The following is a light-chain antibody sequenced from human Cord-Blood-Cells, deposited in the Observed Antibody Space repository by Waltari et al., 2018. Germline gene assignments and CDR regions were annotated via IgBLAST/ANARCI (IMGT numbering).Light chain of an antibody. J-gene: IGKJ1*01. CDR3: QQYNSYSRT. CDR2: KAS. V-gene: IGKV1-5*03. CDR1: QSISSW. Sequence: DIQMTQFPSTMSASVDDRATNTCRASQSISSWLAWYQQKPGKAPKLLIYKASSLESGVPSRFSGSGSGTEFTLTISSLQPDDFATYYCQQYNSYSRTFGQGTKVEIK.